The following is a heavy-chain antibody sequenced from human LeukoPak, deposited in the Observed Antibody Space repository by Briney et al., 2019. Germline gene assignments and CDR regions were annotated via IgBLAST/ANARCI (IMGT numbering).Heavy chain of an antibody. CDR2: ISGSGGST. CDR3: AKDPLSRGDDFWGAPRWFDP. J-gene: IGHJ5*02. D-gene: IGHD3-3*01. Sequence: GGSLRLSCAASGFTFSSYAMSWVRQAPGQGLERVSAISGSGGSTYYADSVKGRFTISRDNSKNTLYLQMNSLRAEDTAVYYCAKDPLSRGDDFWGAPRWFDPWGQGTLVTVSS. V-gene: IGHV3-23*01. CDR1: GFTFSSYA.